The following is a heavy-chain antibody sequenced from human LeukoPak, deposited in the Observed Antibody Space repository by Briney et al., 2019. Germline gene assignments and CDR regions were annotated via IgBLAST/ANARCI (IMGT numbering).Heavy chain of an antibody. D-gene: IGHD1-26*01. J-gene: IGHJ6*03. CDR3: ARQSGSYGVYYYYMDV. V-gene: IGHV4-39*01. Sequence: SETLSLTCTVSGGFISSSSYYWGWIRQPPGKGLEWIGNTYYNPSLKSRVTISVDTSKNQFSLKLSSVTAADTAVYYCARQSGSYGVYYYYMDVWGKGTTVTISS. CDR2: T. CDR1: GGFISSSSYY.